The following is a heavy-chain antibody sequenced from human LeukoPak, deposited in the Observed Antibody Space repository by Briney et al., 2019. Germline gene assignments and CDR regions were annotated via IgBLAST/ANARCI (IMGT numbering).Heavy chain of an antibody. V-gene: IGHV1-69*05. CDR3: AVHGAGTTTFDI. CDR1: GGTFSSYA. CDR2: IIPIFGTA. J-gene: IGHJ3*02. D-gene: IGHD1-7*01. Sequence: SAKVSCKASGGTFSSYAISWVRQAPGQGLEWMGRIIPIFGTANYAQKFQGRVTITTDESTSTAYMELSSLRSEDTAVYYCAVHGAGTTTFDIWGQGTMVTVSS.